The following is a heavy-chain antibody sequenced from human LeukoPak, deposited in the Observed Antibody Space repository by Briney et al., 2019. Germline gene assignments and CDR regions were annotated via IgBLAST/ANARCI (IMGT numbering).Heavy chain of an antibody. CDR3: ERDQFADY. CDR1: GFTFSRYS. J-gene: IGHJ4*02. V-gene: IGHV3-21*01. CDR2: ISSSSTYK. D-gene: IGHD3-10*01. Sequence: GGSLRLSCAASGFTFSRYSMNWVRQAPGKGLEWVSSISSSSTYKYYADSVKGRFTISRDNAKNSLYLQMNSLRAEDTAVYYCERDQFADYWGQGTLVTVSS.